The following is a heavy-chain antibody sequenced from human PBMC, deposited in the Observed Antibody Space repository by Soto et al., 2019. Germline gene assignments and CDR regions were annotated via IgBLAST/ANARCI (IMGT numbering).Heavy chain of an antibody. J-gene: IGHJ4*02. CDR1: GFTFNDFE. D-gene: IGHD3-10*01. CDR2: IDGSGTTK. Sequence: ESGGGLVQPGGSLRLSCGVSGFTFNDFEMNWVRQAPGKGLEWLAYIDGSGTTKKYADSVRGRFTISMDNPNNSLFLQMSSLSAADTAIYYCARGFGRFNYWGQGTLVSVSS. V-gene: IGHV3-48*03. CDR3: ARGFGRFNY.